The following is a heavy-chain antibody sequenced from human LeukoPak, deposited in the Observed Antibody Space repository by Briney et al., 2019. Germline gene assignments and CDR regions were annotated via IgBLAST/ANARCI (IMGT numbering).Heavy chain of an antibody. CDR2: IYYSGST. V-gene: IGHV4-61*08. CDR1: GGSISSGDYS. Sequence: PSETLSLTCTVSGGSISSGDYSWSWIRQPPGKGLEWIGYIYYSGSTNYNPSLKSRVTMSVDTSKSQLTLKLNSVTAADTAVYFCARALYGHAPPIYYYYGMDVWGPGTAVTVSS. D-gene: IGHD2-8*01. J-gene: IGHJ6*02. CDR3: ARALYGHAPPIYYYYGMDV.